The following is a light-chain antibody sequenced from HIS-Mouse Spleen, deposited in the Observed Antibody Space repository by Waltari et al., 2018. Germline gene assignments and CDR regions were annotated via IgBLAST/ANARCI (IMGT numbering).Light chain of an antibody. Sequence: QTVVTQEPSLTVSPGGTVTLTCASSTGAVTSGYYPNWFQQKPGQAPRALIYRTRNTPSWTPSRFSGSLLGGKAALTLSGVQPEDEAEYYCLLYYGGAQLVFGGGTKLTVL. CDR1: TGAVTSGYY. CDR3: LLYYGGAQLV. CDR2: RTR. V-gene: IGLV7-43*01. J-gene: IGLJ3*02.